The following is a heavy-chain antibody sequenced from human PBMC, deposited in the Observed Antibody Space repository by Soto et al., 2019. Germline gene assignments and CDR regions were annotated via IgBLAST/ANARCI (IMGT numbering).Heavy chain of an antibody. D-gene: IGHD1-26*01. CDR3: ARGVTSGSFPPFDL. CDR2: IYYAGST. V-gene: IGHV4-59*01. CDR1: GGSTSPYY. J-gene: IGHJ4*02. Sequence: SETLSLTCTVSGGSTSPYYWSWIRQAPGKGLEWIGYIYYAGSTSYNPSLKGRVTIMADQFTSTVYLELSSLRSDDTAVYYCARGVTSGSFPPFDLWGQGTLVTVSS.